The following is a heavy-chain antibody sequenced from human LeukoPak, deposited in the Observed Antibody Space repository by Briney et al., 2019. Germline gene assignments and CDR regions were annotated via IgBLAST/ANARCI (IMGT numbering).Heavy chain of an antibody. Sequence: ASVKVSCKASGGTFSSYAISWVRQAPGQGLEWMGGIIPIFGTANYAQKFQGRVTITADKSTSTAYMELSSLRSEDTAVYYCATRGAGWNYARRYYYYMDAWGKGTTVTVSS. D-gene: IGHD1-7*01. CDR3: ATRGAGWNYARRYYYYMDA. V-gene: IGHV1-69*06. CDR1: GGTFSSYA. CDR2: IIPIFGTA. J-gene: IGHJ6*03.